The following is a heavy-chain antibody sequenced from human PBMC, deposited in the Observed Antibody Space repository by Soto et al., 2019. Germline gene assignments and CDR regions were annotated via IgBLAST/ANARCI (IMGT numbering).Heavy chain of an antibody. Sequence: GGSLRLSCAASGFTFSSYGMHWVRQAPGKGLEYVSSISTNGGSTHYADSVKGRFTISRDNSKNTQYLQMSSLRADDTAVYYCVKGEYYYDSSGYYPFDYRGQGTLVTVS. J-gene: IGHJ4*02. CDR3: VKGEYYYDSSGYYPFDY. CDR2: ISTNGGST. V-gene: IGHV3-64D*06. CDR1: GFTFSSYG. D-gene: IGHD3-22*01.